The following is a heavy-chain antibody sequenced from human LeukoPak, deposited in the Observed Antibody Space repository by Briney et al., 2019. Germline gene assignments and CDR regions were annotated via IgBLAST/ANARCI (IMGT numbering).Heavy chain of an antibody. V-gene: IGHV1-46*01. CDR2: INTSGGST. Sequence: ASVKVSCKASRYTFTNYYMHWVRQAPGQGLEWMGIINTSGGSTNYAQKFQGRVTMTRDTSTTTVYMELSSLRSEDTAVYYCATGFYFDTSGLLMHWGQGTLVTVSS. J-gene: IGHJ4*02. CDR3: ATGFYFDTSGLLMH. D-gene: IGHD3-22*01. CDR1: RYTFTNYY.